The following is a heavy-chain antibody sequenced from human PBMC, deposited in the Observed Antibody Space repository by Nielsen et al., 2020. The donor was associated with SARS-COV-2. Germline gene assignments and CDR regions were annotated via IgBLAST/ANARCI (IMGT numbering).Heavy chain of an antibody. CDR3: ARDRVGYSYGYDRYYYGMDV. J-gene: IGHJ6*02. CDR2: IIPIFGTA. D-gene: IGHD5-18*01. CDR1: GGTFSSYA. V-gene: IGHV1-69*13. Sequence: SVKVSCKASGGTFSSYAISWVRRAPGQGLEWMGGIIPIFGTANYAQKFQGRVTITADESTSTAYMELSSLRSEDTAVYYCARDRVGYSYGYDRYYYGMDVWGQGTTVTVSS.